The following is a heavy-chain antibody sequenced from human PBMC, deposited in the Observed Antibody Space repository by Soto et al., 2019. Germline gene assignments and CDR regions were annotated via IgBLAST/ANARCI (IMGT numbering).Heavy chain of an antibody. V-gene: IGHV3-30*04. CDR2: MSFDGKYK. CDR3: ATYYHEGTGIHYCPPDVAFQ. Sequence: SCSAGKCIFSTYAIHWVRQAPGKGLEWVAVMSFDGKYKYFADSVKGRCILSRDNSKNTLDLQMSSLGAEDTAVYYCATYYHEGTGIHYCPPDVAFQ. D-gene: IGHD6-13*01. CDR1: KCIFSTYA. J-gene: IGHJ1*01.